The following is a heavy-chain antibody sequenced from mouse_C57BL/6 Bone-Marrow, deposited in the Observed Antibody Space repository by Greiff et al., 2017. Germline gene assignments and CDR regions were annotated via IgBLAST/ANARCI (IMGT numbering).Heavy chain of an antibody. CDR3: ASRHYYGSRNFDY. D-gene: IGHD1-1*01. CDR1: GYTFTSYG. V-gene: IGHV1-81*01. CDR2: IYPRSGNT. Sequence: VQLVESGAELARPGASVKLSCKASGYTFTSYGISWVKQRTGQGLEWIGEIYPRSGNTYYNEKFKGKATLTADKSSSTAYMELRSLTSEDSAVYFCASRHYYGSRNFDYWGQGTTLTVSS. J-gene: IGHJ2*01.